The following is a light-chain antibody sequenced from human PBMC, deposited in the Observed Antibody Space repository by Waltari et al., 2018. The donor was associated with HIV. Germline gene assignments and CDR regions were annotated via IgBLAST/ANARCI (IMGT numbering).Light chain of an antibody. V-gene: IGKV3-11*01. Sequence: EIVLTQSPGTLSLFQGERATLSCRASQTVSPYLAWYQQNPGQAPRLLIYDASNRATGIPARFSGSGSGTDFTLTISSLEPEDFAIYYCQQRSSWPLTFGGGTKVEI. CDR3: QQRSSWPLT. CDR1: QTVSPY. J-gene: IGKJ4*01. CDR2: DAS.